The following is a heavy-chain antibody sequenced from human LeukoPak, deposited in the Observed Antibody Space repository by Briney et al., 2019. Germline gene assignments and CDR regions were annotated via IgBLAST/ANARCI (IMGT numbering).Heavy chain of an antibody. CDR3: ASFLGVSRHGDPLYYYYMDV. J-gene: IGHJ6*03. CDR1: GGSFSGYY. Sequence: PSETPSLTCAVYGGSFSGYYWSWIRQPPGKGLEWIGEIKQSGSTNYNPSLKSRVTISVDKSKNQFSLKLSPVTAADTAVYYCASFLGVSRHGDPLYYYYMDVWGKGTTVIVSS. D-gene: IGHD2-21*02. V-gene: IGHV4-34*01. CDR2: IKQSGST.